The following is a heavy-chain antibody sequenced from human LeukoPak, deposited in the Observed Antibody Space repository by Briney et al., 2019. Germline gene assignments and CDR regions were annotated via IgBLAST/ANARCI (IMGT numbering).Heavy chain of an antibody. J-gene: IGHJ5*02. CDR3: ARGDRRYDFWSGYYPNWFDP. Sequence: PSETLSLTCTVSGGSISSSSYYWGWIRQPPGKGLEWIGGIYYSGSTYYNPSLKSRVTISVDTSKNQFSLKLSSVTAADTAVYYCARGDRRYDFWSGYYPNWFDPWGQGTLVTVSS. CDR2: IYYSGST. D-gene: IGHD3-3*01. V-gene: IGHV4-39*01. CDR1: GGSISSSSYY.